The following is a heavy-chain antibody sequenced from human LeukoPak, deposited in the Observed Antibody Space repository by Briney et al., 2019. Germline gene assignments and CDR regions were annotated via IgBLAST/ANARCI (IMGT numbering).Heavy chain of an antibody. CDR3: ARAGDKGSADY. CDR1: GFTFSSYG. D-gene: IGHD3-9*01. V-gene: IGHV3-33*01. J-gene: IGHJ4*02. Sequence: GGSLRLSCAASGFTFSSYGMHWVRQAPGKGLEWVAVIWYDGSYKYYADSVKGRFTISRDNSKNTLYLQMNSLRAEDTAVYYCARAGDKGSADYWGQGALVTVSS. CDR2: IWYDGSYK.